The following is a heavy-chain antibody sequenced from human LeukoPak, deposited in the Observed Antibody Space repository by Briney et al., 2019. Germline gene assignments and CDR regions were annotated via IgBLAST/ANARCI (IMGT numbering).Heavy chain of an antibody. Sequence: RQAPGXXLVWVSRINSDGSSTNYADSVKGRFTISRDNAKNTLYLQMNSLRAEDTAVYYCARDGYDSSGQYYFDYWGQGTLVTVSS. J-gene: IGHJ4*02. CDR2: INSDGSST. CDR3: ARDGYDSSGQYYFDY. D-gene: IGHD3-22*01. V-gene: IGHV3-74*01.